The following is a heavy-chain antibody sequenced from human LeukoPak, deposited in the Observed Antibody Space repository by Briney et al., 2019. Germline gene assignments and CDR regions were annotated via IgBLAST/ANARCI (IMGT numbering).Heavy chain of an antibody. Sequence: SETLSLTCAVYGGSFSSYYWSWIRQPPGRGMEWIVDISQSGATNYNPSLKSRVTISIDTSTNQFSLKLRSVTPADTPMYYCAGLQGPNYYYMDVWNKGTTVTV. V-gene: IGHV4-34*01. CDR3: AGLQGPNYYYMDV. CDR2: ISQSGAT. CDR1: GGSFSSYY. J-gene: IGHJ6*03.